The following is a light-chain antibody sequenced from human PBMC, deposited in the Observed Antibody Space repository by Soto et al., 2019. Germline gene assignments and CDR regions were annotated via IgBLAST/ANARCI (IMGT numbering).Light chain of an antibody. Sequence: QSALTQRASVSGSPGQSITISCTGTSSDVGGYNYVSWYQQHPGKAPKLMIYDVSNRPSGVSNRFSGSKSGNTASLTISGLQAEDEADYYCSSYTSSSTPFYVFGTGTKVNVL. CDR3: SSYTSSSTPFYV. J-gene: IGLJ1*01. CDR2: DVS. CDR1: SSDVGGYNY. V-gene: IGLV2-14*01.